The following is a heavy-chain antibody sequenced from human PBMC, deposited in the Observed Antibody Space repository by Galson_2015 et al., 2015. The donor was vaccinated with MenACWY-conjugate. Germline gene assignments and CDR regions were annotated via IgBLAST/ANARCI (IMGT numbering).Heavy chain of an antibody. V-gene: IGHV4-39*01. CDR3: ARYSSSWPFDY. CDR2: IYYSGST. J-gene: IGHJ4*02. CDR1: GGSISSSSYY. D-gene: IGHD6-13*01. Sequence: ETLSLTCTVSGGSISSSSYYWSWIRQPPGKGLEWIGSIYYSGSTHYNPSLKSRVTISVDTSKNQFSLKLSSVTAADTAVYYCARYSSSWPFDYWGQGTLVTVSS.